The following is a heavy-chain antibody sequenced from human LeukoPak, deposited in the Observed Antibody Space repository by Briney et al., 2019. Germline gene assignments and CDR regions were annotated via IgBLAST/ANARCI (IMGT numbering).Heavy chain of an antibody. D-gene: IGHD3-10*02. J-gene: IGHJ6*04. V-gene: IGHV3-48*04. Sequence: GGSLRLSCAASGFTLSTSTMKWVRQAPGKGLEWVSYISSSGSTIYYADSVKGRFTISRDNAKNSLYLQMNSLRAEDTAVYYCAELGITMIGGVWGKGTTVTISS. CDR3: AELGITMIGGV. CDR2: ISSSGSTI. CDR1: GFTLSTST.